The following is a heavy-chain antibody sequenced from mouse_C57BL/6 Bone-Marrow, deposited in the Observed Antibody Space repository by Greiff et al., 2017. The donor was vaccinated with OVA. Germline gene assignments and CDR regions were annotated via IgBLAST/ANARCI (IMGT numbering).Heavy chain of an antibody. Sequence: VHLVESGAELARPGASVKLSCKASGYTFTSYGISWVKQRTGQGLEWIGEIYPRSGNTYYNEKFKGKATLTADKSSSTAYMELRSLTSEDSAVYVCARENYGNYDYAMDYWGQGTSVTVSS. CDR2: IYPRSGNT. CDR1: GYTFTSYG. V-gene: IGHV1-81*01. J-gene: IGHJ4*01. CDR3: ARENYGNYDYAMDY. D-gene: IGHD2-1*01.